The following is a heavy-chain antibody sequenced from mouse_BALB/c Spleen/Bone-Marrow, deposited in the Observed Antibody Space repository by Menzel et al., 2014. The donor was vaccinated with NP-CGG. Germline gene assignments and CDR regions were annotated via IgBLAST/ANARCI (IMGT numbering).Heavy chain of an antibody. Sequence: VQLQESGAELARPGASVKMSCKASGYTFTSYTIHWVKQRPGQGLEWIGYINPSSGYTNYNQKFKDKATLTADKSSSTAYMQLSSLTSEDSAVYYCARGGPFAYWGQGTPVTVSA. J-gene: IGHJ3*01. CDR1: GYTFTSYT. D-gene: IGHD3-3*01. CDR3: ARGGPFAY. V-gene: IGHV1-4*01. CDR2: INPSSGYT.